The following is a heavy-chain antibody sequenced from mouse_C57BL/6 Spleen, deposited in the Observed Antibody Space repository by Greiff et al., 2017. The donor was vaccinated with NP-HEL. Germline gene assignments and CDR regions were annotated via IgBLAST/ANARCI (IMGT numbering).Heavy chain of an antibody. CDR2: IYPGDGDT. CDR1: GYAFSSSW. CDR3: ARGGWDEDWFAY. V-gene: IGHV1-82*01. Sequence: VQLQQSGPELVKPGASVKISCKASGYAFSSSWMNWVKQRPGKGLEWIGRIYPGDGDTNYNGKFKGKATLTADKSSSTAYMQRSSLTSEDSAVYIGARGGWDEDWFAYGGQGALVTVS. D-gene: IGHD4-1*01. J-gene: IGHJ3*01.